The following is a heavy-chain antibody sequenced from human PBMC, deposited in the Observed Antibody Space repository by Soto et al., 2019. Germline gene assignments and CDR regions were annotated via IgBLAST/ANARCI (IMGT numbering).Heavy chain of an antibody. CDR2: IGGGGISK. J-gene: IGHJ4*02. CDR3: ATTATRWLQLRSAFDY. V-gene: IGHV3-23*01. Sequence: GPLRLSCTASGVTFSSYAVSWVRQAPGKGLEWVSTIGGGGISKYYVDSMKGRFTVSRDNSKNTLYPHMSSLRVDDTAVYYCATTATRWLQLRSAFDYWGRGTLVTVSS. CDR1: GVTFSSYA. D-gene: IGHD6-19*01.